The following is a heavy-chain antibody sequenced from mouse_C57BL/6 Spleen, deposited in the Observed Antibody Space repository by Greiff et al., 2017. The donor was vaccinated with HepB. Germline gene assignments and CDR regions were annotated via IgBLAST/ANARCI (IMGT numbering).Heavy chain of an antibody. CDR1: GFTFSDYG. V-gene: IGHV5-17*01. D-gene: IGHD1-1*01. Sequence: EVKVEESGGGLVKPGGSLKLSCAASGFTFSDYGMHWVRQAPEKGLEWVAYISSGSSTIYYADTVKGRFTISRDNAKNTLFLQMTSLRSEDTAMYYCARPSTTVVVDYAMDYWGQGTSVTVSS. CDR2: ISSGSSTI. CDR3: ARPSTTVVVDYAMDY. J-gene: IGHJ4*01.